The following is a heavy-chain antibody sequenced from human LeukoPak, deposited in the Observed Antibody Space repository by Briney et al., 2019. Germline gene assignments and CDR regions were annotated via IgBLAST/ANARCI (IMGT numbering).Heavy chain of an antibody. CDR1: GYSFTSYW. Sequence: GESLKISCKGSGYSFTSYWISWVRQMPRKGLEWMGRIDPSDSYTNYSPSFQGHVTISPDKSISTAYLQWSSLKASDTAIYYCARQGYYSSGSYYSFDYWGQGTLVTVSS. CDR2: IDPSDSYT. J-gene: IGHJ4*02. CDR3: ARQGYYSSGSYYSFDY. D-gene: IGHD3-10*01. V-gene: IGHV5-10-1*01.